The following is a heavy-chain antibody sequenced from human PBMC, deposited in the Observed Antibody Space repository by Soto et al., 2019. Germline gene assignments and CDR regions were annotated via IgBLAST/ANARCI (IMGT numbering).Heavy chain of an antibody. Sequence: EVQLVESGGGFVKPGGSLRLSCAASGLPFSNACMDWVRQAPGKGLDWVGRIKSTTIGGTKDYAAPVKGRFSIQRDDSKHTLQRQRKRLETEDTAVYYGTTYSAGVGAFGYWGQGTQVTVSS. CDR3: TTYSAGVGAFGY. J-gene: IGHJ4*02. CDR2: IKSTTIGGTK. D-gene: IGHD3-16*01. V-gene: IGHV3-15*01. CDR1: GLPFSNAC.